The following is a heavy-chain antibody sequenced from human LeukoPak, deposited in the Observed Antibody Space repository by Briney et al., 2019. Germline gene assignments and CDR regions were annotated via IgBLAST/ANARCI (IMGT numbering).Heavy chain of an antibody. J-gene: IGHJ6*03. CDR3: ARVSGSSGWYYYYYYYYMDV. CDR1: GFTFSSYS. V-gene: IGHV3-21*01. Sequence: GGSLRLSCVASGFTFSSYSMNWVRQAPGKGLEWVSSISSSSSYIYYADSVKGRFTISRDNAKNSLYLQMNSLRAEDTAVYYCARVSGSSGWYYYYYYYYMDVWGKGTTVTVSS. CDR2: ISSSSSYI. D-gene: IGHD6-19*01.